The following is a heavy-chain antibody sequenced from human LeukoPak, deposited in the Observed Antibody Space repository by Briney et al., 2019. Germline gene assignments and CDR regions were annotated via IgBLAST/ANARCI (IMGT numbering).Heavy chain of an antibody. CDR3: AIITVVKGYDY. D-gene: IGHD4-23*01. J-gene: IGHJ4*02. CDR1: GGSISSGSYY. V-gene: IGHV4-61*02. CDR2: IYTSGST. Sequence: PSETLSLTCTVSGGSISSGSYYWSWIRQPAGKGLEWIGRIYTSGSTNYNPSLKSRVTLSVDTSKNQFSLKLSSVTAADTAVYYCAIITVVKGYDYWGQGTLVTVSS.